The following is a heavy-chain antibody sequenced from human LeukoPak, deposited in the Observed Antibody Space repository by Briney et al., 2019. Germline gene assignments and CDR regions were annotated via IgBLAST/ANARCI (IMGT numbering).Heavy chain of an antibody. CDR3: AREMYGVRGVTAHKGRGFDP. CDR2: IIPILGIA. J-gene: IGHJ5*02. CDR1: GGTFSGYA. D-gene: IGHD3-10*01. Sequence: ASVKVSCKASGGTFSGYAISWVRQAPGQGLEWMGRIIPILGIANYAQKFQGRVTITADKSTSTAYMELSSLRSEDTAVYYCAREMYGVRGVTAHKGRGFDPWGQGTLVTVSS. V-gene: IGHV1-69*04.